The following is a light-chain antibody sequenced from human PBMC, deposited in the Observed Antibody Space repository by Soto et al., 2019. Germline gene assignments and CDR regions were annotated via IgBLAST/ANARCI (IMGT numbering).Light chain of an antibody. CDR1: QSLLHSNGYNY. V-gene: IGKV2-28*01. CDR2: LGY. J-gene: IGKJ1*01. Sequence: DVVMTQSPLSLPVTLGQPASISCRSSQSLLHSNGYNYLDWYLQKPGQSPQLLIYLGYNRASGVPDRFSGSGSGTDFTLKISRVEADDVGVYYCMQALQTPWTFGQGTKVDIK. CDR3: MQALQTPWT.